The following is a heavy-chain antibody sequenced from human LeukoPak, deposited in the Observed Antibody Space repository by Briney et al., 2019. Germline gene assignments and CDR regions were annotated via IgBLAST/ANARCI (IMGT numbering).Heavy chain of an antibody. CDR1: GYTFTGYY. J-gene: IGHJ6*03. CDR2: INPNSGGT. CDR3: ARGGAAAGTFYYYYYMDV. D-gene: IGHD6-13*01. Sequence: ASVKVSCKAFGYTFTGYYMHWVRQAPGQGLEWMGWINPNSGGTNYAQKFQGRVTMTRDTSISTAYMELSSLRSEDTAVYYCARGGAAAGTFYYYYYMDVWGKGTTVTVSS. V-gene: IGHV1-2*02.